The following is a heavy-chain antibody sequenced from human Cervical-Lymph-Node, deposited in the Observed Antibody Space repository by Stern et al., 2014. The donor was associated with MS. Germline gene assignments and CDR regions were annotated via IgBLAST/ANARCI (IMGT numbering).Heavy chain of an antibody. V-gene: IGHV5-51*01. CDR1: GYSFSNFW. CDR3: I. CDR2: IYPGDSDT. J-gene: IGHJ3*02. D-gene: IGHD3-22*01. Sequence: EDQLVESGAEVKKPGESLKISCKTSGYSFSNFWIGWVRQMPGKGLEWMGIIYPGDSDTTYSPSFQGQVTISADESISTAMYYCVRRRDSGGYDTFDIWGQGTMLIVSS.